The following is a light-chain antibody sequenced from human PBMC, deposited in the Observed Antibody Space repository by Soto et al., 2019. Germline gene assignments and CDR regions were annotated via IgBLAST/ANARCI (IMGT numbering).Light chain of an antibody. Sequence: DILMTQSPATLSVSPGDRATLTCWASQSVDRNLAWYQQKPGHAPRLLIYDASARASGIPARFSGSGSGTEFTLTISNLQSEDFAVYSCHQYKNWRWTFGPGTKVDIK. V-gene: IGKV3-15*01. CDR2: DAS. J-gene: IGKJ1*01. CDR1: QSVDRN. CDR3: HQYKNWRWT.